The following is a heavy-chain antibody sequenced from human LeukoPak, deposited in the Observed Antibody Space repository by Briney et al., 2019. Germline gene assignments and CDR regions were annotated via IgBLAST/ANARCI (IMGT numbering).Heavy chain of an antibody. Sequence: SETLSLTCTVSGGSISSYYWSWIRQPPGKGLEWIGYIYTSGSTSYNPSLKSRVTFSVDTSKNQFSLRLSSVTAADTAVYYCARQAAAGVFDIWGQGTMVTVSS. J-gene: IGHJ3*02. CDR3: ARQAAAGVFDI. V-gene: IGHV4-4*09. CDR2: IYTSGST. D-gene: IGHD6-13*01. CDR1: GGSISSYY.